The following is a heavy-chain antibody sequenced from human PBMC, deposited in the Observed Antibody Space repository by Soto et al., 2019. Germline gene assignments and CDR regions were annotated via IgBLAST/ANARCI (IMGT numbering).Heavy chain of an antibody. D-gene: IGHD4-17*01. Sequence: EVQLVESGGGLDQPGGSLRLSCAASGFTFSNYWIHWVRQVPGEGLVWLSRINGDGSGTNYADSVKGRFTISRDNAKNTVYVQMNSLRAEDTAVYYCARGGLRAYWIDPWGQGTLVTVSS. CDR2: INGDGSGT. CDR1: GFTFSNYW. J-gene: IGHJ5*02. CDR3: ARGGLRAYWIDP. V-gene: IGHV3-74*01.